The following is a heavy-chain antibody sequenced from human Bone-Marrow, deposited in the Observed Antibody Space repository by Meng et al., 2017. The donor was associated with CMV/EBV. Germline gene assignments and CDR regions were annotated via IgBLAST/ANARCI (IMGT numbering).Heavy chain of an antibody. CDR2: IWYDGSNK. V-gene: IGHV3-33*01. D-gene: IGHD5-18*01. Sequence: FTFSSYGIHWARQAPGKGLEWVAVIWYDGSNKYYADSVKGRFTISRDNSKNTLYLQMNSLRAEDTAVYYCVREQAMDTSMVTCPGYWGQETLVTVSS. CDR3: VREQAMDTSMVTCPGY. J-gene: IGHJ4*02. CDR1: FTFSSYG.